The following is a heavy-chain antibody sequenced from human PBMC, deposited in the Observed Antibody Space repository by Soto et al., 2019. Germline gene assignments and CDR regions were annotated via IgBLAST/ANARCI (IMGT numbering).Heavy chain of an antibody. V-gene: IGHV3-21*01. CDR1: GFTFSSYS. J-gene: IGHJ4*02. CDR2: ISSSSSYI. D-gene: IGHD3-22*01. Sequence: PGGSLRLSCAASGFTFSSYSMNWVRQAPGKGLEWVSSISSSSSYIWYADSVKGRFTISRDNAKNSLYLQMNSLRAEDTAVYYCARTGPSGYHFSEDLSPYYFDYWGQGTLVTVSS. CDR3: ARTGPSGYHFSEDLSPYYFDY.